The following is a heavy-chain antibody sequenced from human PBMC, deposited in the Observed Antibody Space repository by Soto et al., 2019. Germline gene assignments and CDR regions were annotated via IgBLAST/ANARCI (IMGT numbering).Heavy chain of an antibody. CDR2: INSDGSST. CDR1: GFTFSSYW. CDR3: AKPPNYYDSSGYYDF. J-gene: IGHJ4*02. V-gene: IGHV3-74*01. D-gene: IGHD3-22*01. Sequence: LRLSCAASGFTFSSYWMHWVRQAPGKGLVWVSRINSDGSSTSYADSVKGRFTISRDNAKNTLYLQMNSLRAEDTAVYYCAKPPNYYDSSGYYDFWGQGTLVTVSS.